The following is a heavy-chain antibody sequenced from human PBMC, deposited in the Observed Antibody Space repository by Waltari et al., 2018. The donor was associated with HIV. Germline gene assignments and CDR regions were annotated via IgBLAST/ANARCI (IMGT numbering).Heavy chain of an antibody. V-gene: IGHV3-21*01. CDR1: GFPFSDSR. D-gene: IGHD1-26*01. Sequence: EVQLVESGGGLVKPGGSLRLSCAASGFPFSDSRMTWVRQAPGKGLEWVSSISKNSDYIYYAASVKGRFTISRDNAKKSVYLQMNSLRVEDTAVFYCTRRTPSGTYGMDVWGQGTTVTVSS. CDR2: ISKNSDYI. J-gene: IGHJ6*02. CDR3: TRRTPSGTYGMDV.